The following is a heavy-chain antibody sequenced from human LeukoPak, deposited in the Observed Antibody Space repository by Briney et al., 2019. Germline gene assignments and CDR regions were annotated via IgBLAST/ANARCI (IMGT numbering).Heavy chain of an antibody. V-gene: IGHV3-48*01. CDR1: GFTFSGYK. D-gene: IGHD3-22*01. CDR2: ISTSSGSI. Sequence: GGSLRLSCEASGFTFSGYKMNWIRQAPGRGLEWLSSISTSSGSIFYADSVRGRFTISRDNAKNSLYLQMDSLRAEDTAVYYCARPRAYDTRDFDYWGQGTLVTVSS. J-gene: IGHJ4*02. CDR3: ARPRAYDTRDFDY.